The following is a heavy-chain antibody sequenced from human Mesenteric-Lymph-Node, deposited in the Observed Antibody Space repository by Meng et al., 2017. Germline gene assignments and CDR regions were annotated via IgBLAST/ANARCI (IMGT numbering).Heavy chain of an antibody. V-gene: IGHV3-7*04. Sequence: SCAASGFTFSSYWMSWVRQAPGKGLEWVANIKQDGSEKYYVDSVKGQFTISRDNAKNSLYLQMNSLRAEDTAVYYCARADRGYSYGYVYYFDYWGQGTLVTVSS. D-gene: IGHD5-18*01. CDR1: GFTFSSYW. CDR3: ARADRGYSYGYVYYFDY. CDR2: IKQDGSEK. J-gene: IGHJ4*02.